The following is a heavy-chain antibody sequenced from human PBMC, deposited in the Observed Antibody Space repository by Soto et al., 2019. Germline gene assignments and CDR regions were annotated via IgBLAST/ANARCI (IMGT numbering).Heavy chain of an antibody. CDR1: GGSISSGGYY. J-gene: IGHJ6*02. CDR3: ARSYGEKSYYYYGMDV. CDR2: IYYSGST. Sequence: SETLSLTYTVSGGSISSGGYYWSWIRQHPGKGLEWIGYIYYSGSTYYNPSLKSRVTISVDTSKNQFSLKLSSVTAADTAVYYCARSYGEKSYYYYGMDVWGQGTTVTVSS. D-gene: IGHD4-17*01. V-gene: IGHV4-31*03.